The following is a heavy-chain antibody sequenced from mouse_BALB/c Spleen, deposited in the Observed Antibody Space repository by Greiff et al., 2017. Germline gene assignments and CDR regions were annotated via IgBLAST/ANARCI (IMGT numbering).Heavy chain of an antibody. D-gene: IGHD1-2*01. Sequence: QVQLQQSGPELVKPGASVKMSCKASGYTFTDYVISWVKQRTGQGLEWIGEIYPGSGSTYYNEKFKDKATLTADKSSSTAYMQLSSLTSEDSAVYYCARGGILRHYAMDYWGQGTSVTVSS. J-gene: IGHJ4*01. CDR2: IYPGSGST. CDR3: ARGGILRHYAMDY. CDR1: GYTFTDYV. V-gene: IGHV1-77*01.